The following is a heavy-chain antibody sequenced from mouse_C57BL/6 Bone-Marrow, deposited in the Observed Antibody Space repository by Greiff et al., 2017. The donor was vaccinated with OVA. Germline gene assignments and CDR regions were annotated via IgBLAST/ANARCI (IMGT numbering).Heavy chain of an antibody. CDR1: GYTFTSYW. CDR2: IYPGSGST. CDR3: ASHDYYGSSYAWFAY. D-gene: IGHD1-1*01. Sequence: QVQLKQPGAELVKPGASVKMSCKASGYTFTSYWITWVKQRPGQGLEWIGDIYPGSGSTNYNEKFKSKATLTVDTSSSTAYMQLSSLTSEDSAVYYCASHDYYGSSYAWFAYWGQGTLVTVSA. V-gene: IGHV1-55*01. J-gene: IGHJ3*01.